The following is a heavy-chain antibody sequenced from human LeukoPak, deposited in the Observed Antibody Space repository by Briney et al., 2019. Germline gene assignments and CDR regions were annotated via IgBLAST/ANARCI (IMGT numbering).Heavy chain of an antibody. D-gene: IGHD6-25*01. V-gene: IGHV4-59*01. CDR2: IYYSGST. J-gene: IGHJ4*02. CDR1: GGSISSYY. CDR3: ARERQRRFDY. Sequence: SETLSLTCTVSGGSISSYYWSWIRQPPGKGLEWIGYIYYSGSTNYNPSPKSRVTISVDTSKNQFSLKLSSVTAADTAVYYCARERQRRFDYWGQGTLVTVSS.